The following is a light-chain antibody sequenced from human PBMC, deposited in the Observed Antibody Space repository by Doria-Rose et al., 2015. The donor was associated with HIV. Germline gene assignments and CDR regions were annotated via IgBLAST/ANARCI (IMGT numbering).Light chain of an antibody. J-gene: IGKJ3*01. V-gene: IGKV4-1*01. Sequence: DIQMTQSPESLGMSLGERATLNCKSNQSLLCTSKNYLAWYQQKPGQPPKLLIYWASHRQSGVTARFSGSGSGTDFTLTISSLEAEDVSVYYWQQYYDTPSFGPGTTVDIK. CDR3: QQYYDTPS. CDR2: WAS. CDR1: QSLLCTSKNY.